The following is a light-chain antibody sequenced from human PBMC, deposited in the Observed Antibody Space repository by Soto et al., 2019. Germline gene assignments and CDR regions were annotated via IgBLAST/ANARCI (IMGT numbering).Light chain of an antibody. CDR1: QSISSN. V-gene: IGKV3-15*01. CDR2: GAS. CDR3: QQYNQWPGT. Sequence: EIVLTQSPATLSVSPGESATLSWRASQSISSNLAWYQQKPGQSPRLLIYGASSRATGVPVRFSGSGSGVAFTLTISGLQSEDFAVYHCQQYNQWPGTFGQGTKVDIK. J-gene: IGKJ1*01.